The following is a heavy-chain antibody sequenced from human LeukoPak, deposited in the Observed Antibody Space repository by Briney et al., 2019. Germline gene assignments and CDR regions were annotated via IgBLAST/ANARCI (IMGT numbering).Heavy chain of an antibody. CDR2: FDPEDGET. Sequence: ASVKVSCKVSGYTLTELSMHWVRQAPGKGLEWMGGFDPEDGETIYAQKFQGRVTMTEDTSTDTAYMELSSLRSEDTAVYYCATYLPSLKVVITSNWFDPWGQGTLVTVSS. J-gene: IGHJ5*02. D-gene: IGHD3-22*01. CDR1: GYTLTELS. V-gene: IGHV1-24*01. CDR3: ATYLPSLKVVITSNWFDP.